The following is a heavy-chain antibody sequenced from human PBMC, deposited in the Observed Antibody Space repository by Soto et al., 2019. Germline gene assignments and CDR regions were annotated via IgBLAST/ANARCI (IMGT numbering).Heavy chain of an antibody. J-gene: IGHJ6*02. D-gene: IGHD4-17*01. V-gene: IGHV4-30-4*01. Sequence: SETLSLTWTVSGGSISSTDYYWSWIRQPPGKGLEWIAYIYYSGTTYYNPSLKSRVTISVDTSKNQFSLKVTSVTAADTAVYYCTRVGKGGDYYYFGMDVWGQGTTVTVS. CDR1: GGSISSTDYY. CDR3: TRVGKGGDYYYFGMDV. CDR2: IYYSGTT.